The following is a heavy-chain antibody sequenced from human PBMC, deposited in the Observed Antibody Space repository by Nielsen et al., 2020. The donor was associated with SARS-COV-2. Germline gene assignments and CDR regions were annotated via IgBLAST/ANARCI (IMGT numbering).Heavy chain of an antibody. CDR2: IKQDGSEK. J-gene: IGHJ5*02. V-gene: IGHV3-7*04. Sequence: WIRQPPGKGLEWVANIKQDGSEKYYVDSVKGRFTISRDNAKNSLYLQMNSLRAGDTAVYYCARVLEVAIRPGVYNWFDPWGQGTLVTVSS. D-gene: IGHD6-6*01. CDR3: ARVLEVAIRPGVYNWFDP.